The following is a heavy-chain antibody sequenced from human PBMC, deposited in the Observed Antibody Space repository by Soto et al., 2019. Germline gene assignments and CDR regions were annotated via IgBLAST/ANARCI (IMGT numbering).Heavy chain of an antibody. CDR2: ISYDGSNK. CDR1: GVPFSSYA. J-gene: IGHJ4*02. D-gene: IGHD1-26*01. V-gene: IGHV3-30-3*01. CDR3: ARDTGASTDFDY. Sequence: PVGSLTLARAAPGVPFSSYAMHGVRQGPGKGLERVAVISYDGSNKYYADSVKGRFTISRDNSQNTLYLQMNSLRAEDTAGYYCARDTGASTDFDYRGRGSLVTVSS.